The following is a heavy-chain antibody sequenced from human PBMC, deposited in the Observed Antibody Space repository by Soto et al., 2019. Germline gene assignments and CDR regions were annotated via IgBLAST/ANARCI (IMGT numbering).Heavy chain of an antibody. D-gene: IGHD1-1*01. CDR2: ISGSGGST. J-gene: IGHJ4*02. V-gene: IGHV3-23*01. Sequence: PGGSLRLSCAASGFTFSSYAMSWVRQAPGKGLEWVSAISGSGGSTYYADSVKGRFTISRDNSKNTLYLQMNSLRAEDTAVYYCAKDHRNWNDETLPYFDYWGQGTLVTVSS. CDR1: GFTFSSYA. CDR3: AKDHRNWNDETLPYFDY.